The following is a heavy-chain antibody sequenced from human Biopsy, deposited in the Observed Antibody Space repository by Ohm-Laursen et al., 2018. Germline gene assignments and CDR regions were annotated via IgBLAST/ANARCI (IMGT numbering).Heavy chain of an antibody. J-gene: IGHJ6*02. Sequence: TQTLTLTCDFSGFSLSARGTCVSWIRQPPGKALEWLARIDWGDAKFYSESLKTRLTISKGTSENHVVLTLSDVAPVDTATYYCARIPILVVPAAIVYRHRRHLQGLDVWGQGTTVIVSS. D-gene: IGHD2-2*02. V-gene: IGHV2-70*16. CDR3: ARIPILVVPAAIVYRHRRHLQGLDV. CDR2: IDWGDAK. CDR1: GFSLSARGTC.